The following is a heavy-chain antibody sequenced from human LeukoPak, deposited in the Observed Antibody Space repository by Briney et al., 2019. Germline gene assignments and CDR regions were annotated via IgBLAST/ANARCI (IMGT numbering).Heavy chain of an antibody. Sequence: ASVKVSCKASGYTFTGYYMHWVRQAPGQGLEWMGWINPNSGGTNYAQKFQGRVTMTRDTSTSTAYMELRSLRSDDTAVYYCARDRSGTAFDIWGQGTMVTVSS. CDR3: ARDRSGTAFDI. J-gene: IGHJ3*02. CDR1: GYTFTGYY. V-gene: IGHV1-2*02. CDR2: INPNSGGT. D-gene: IGHD1-1*01.